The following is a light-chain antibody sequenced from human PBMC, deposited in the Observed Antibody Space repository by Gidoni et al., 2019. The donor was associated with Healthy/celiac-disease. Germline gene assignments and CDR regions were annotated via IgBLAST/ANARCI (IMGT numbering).Light chain of an antibody. V-gene: IGKV1-39*01. CDR2: AAS. Sequence: DIQMTQSPSSLSASVGDRVTITCRASQSISSYLNWYQQKPGKAPKLLIYAASSMQSGVPARFSGSGSGTDFTLTISSLQSEDFATYYCQQSYSTLRTFGQGTKVEIK. J-gene: IGKJ1*01. CDR1: QSISSY. CDR3: QQSYSTLRT.